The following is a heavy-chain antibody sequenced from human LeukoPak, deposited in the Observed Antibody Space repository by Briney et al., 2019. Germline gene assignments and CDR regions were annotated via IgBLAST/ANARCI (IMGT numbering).Heavy chain of an antibody. D-gene: IGHD4-17*01. CDR1: GASLSNYY. CDR2: ITHDGRI. Sequence: SETLSLTCAVYGASLSNYYWSWIRQPPGKGLEWIGEITHDGRINYSPSLRGRVTISEDTSKSQFSLKLRSVTAADTAVYYCAPIYGDYSDFVHWGEGALVTVSS. J-gene: IGHJ4*02. CDR3: APIYGDYSDFVH. V-gene: IGHV4-34*01.